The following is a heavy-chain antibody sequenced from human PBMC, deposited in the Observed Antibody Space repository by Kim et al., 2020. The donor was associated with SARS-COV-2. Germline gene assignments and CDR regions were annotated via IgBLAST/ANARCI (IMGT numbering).Heavy chain of an antibody. D-gene: IGHD2-15*01. Sequence: GESLKISCKGSGYSFTSYWIGWVRQMPGKGLEWMGIIYPGDSDTRYSPSFQGQVTISADKSISTAYLQWSSLKASDTAMYYCARRAHPFLVVGYFDYWGQGTLVTVSS. J-gene: IGHJ4*02. CDR1: GYSFTSYW. CDR3: ARRAHPFLVVGYFDY. CDR2: IYPGDSDT. V-gene: IGHV5-51*01.